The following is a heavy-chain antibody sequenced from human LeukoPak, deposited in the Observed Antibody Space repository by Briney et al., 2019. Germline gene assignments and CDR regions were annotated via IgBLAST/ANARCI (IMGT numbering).Heavy chain of an antibody. CDR1: GFTFSSYS. J-gene: IGHJ3*02. V-gene: IGHV3-15*01. CDR2: KSKTDGGTT. Sequence: PGGSLRLSCAASGFTFSSYSMNWVRQAPGKGLEWVGRKSKTDGGTTDYAAPVKGRFTISRDDSKNTLYLQMNSLKTEDTAVYYCVGAFDIWGQGTMVTVSS. CDR3: VGAFDI. D-gene: IGHD1-26*01.